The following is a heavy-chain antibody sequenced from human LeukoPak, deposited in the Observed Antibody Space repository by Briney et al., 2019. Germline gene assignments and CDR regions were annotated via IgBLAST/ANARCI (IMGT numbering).Heavy chain of an antibody. J-gene: IGHJ4*02. CDR3: ARGGMGTGIDF. V-gene: IGHV3-21*01. Sequence: GGSLRLSCAASGFTFSSYSMNWVRQAPGKGLEWVSSISSSSSYIYYADSVKGRFTISRDNAKNSLYLQMNSLRAEDTVVYYCARGGMGTGIDFWGQGTLVTVCS. CDR2: ISSSSSYI. CDR1: GFTFSSYS. D-gene: IGHD1-1*01.